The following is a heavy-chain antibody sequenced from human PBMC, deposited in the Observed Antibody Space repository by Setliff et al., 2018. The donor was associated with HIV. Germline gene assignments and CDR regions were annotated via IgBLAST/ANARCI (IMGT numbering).Heavy chain of an antibody. D-gene: IGHD3-16*01. V-gene: IGHV4-39*01. CDR3: ARWGEPAQRAFDI. J-gene: IGHJ3*02. CDR2: IYYSGST. CDR1: GGSISSSSYY. Sequence: SETLSLTCTVSGGSISSSSYYWGWIRQPPGKGLEWIGSIYYSGSTYYNPSLKSRVTISVDTSKNQFSLKLSSVTAADTAVYYCARWGEPAQRAFDIWGQGTLVTVSS.